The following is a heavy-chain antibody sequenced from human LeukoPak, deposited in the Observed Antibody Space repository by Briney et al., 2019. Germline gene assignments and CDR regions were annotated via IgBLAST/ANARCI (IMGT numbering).Heavy chain of an antibody. CDR3: AKGIRVLYYFDY. CDR2: ISGSGGST. V-gene: IGHV3-23*01. J-gene: IGHJ4*02. CDR1: GFTFSGYA. D-gene: IGHD3-10*01. Sequence: GGSPRLSCAASGFTFSGYAMSWVGQAPGKGLEWVSAISGSGGSTYYADSVKGRFTISRDNSKNTLYLQMNSLRAEDTAVYYCAKGIRVLYYFDYWGQGTLVTVSS.